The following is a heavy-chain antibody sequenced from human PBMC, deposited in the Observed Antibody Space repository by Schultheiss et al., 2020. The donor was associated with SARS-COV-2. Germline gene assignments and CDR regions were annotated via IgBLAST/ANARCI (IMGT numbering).Heavy chain of an antibody. CDR2: ISSSGSTI. D-gene: IGHD4-17*01. J-gene: IGHJ4*02. Sequence: LSLTCAVSDGSFSDYYWTWIRQPPGKGLEWVSYISSSGSTIYYADSVKGRFTISRDNSKNTLYLQMNSLRVEDTAVYYCARDSDYGDYVIDYWGQGTLVTVSS. CDR3: ARDSDYGDYVIDY. V-gene: IGHV3-11*04. CDR1: DGSFSDYY.